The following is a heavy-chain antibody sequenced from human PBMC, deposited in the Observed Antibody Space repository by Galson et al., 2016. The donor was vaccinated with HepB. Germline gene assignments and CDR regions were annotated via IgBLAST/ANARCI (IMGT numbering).Heavy chain of an antibody. CDR2: IDTSSGYI. CDR3: ARVDVPAAPGRLRY. V-gene: IGHV3-21*06. J-gene: IGHJ4*02. Sequence: SLRLSCAASGFRFSNYDMHWVRQAPGKGLEWVSSIDTSSGYIYYADSVKGRFTVSRDNAKNSLYLQMSGLRVEDTALYYCARVDVPAAPGRLRYWGQGTLVTVSS. CDR1: GFRFSNYD. D-gene: IGHD2-2*01.